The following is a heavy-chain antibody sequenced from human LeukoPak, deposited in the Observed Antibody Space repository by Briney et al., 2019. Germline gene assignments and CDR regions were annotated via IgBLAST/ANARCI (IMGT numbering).Heavy chain of an antibody. CDR3: ARDRGGSYHLDY. CDR1: GFTFSSYS. Sequence: GGSLRPSCAASGFTFSSYSMNWVRQAPGKGLEWVSSISSSSSYIYYADSVKGRLTISRDNAKNSLYLQMNSLRAEDTAVYYCARDRGGSYHLDYWGQGTLVTVSS. J-gene: IGHJ4*02. D-gene: IGHD1-26*01. V-gene: IGHV3-21*01. CDR2: ISSSSSYI.